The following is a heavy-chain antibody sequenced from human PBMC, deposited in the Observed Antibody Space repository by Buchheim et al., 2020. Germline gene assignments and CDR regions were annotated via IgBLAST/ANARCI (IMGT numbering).Heavy chain of an antibody. CDR3: ARSGKTVLTPPEYLQH. Sequence: EVQLVESGGGLVQPGGSLRLSCAASGFTFSSYSMNWVRQAPGKGLEWVSHISSSSSTIYYADSVKGRFTVPRANAATSLYLQMNSLRDEDTAVYYCARSGKTVLTPPEYLQHWGQGIL. CDR2: ISSSSSTI. J-gene: IGHJ1*01. V-gene: IGHV3-48*02. D-gene: IGHD4-23*01. CDR1: GFTFSSYS.